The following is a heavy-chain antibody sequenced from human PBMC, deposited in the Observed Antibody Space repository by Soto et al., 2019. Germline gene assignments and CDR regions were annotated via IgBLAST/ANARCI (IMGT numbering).Heavy chain of an antibody. J-gene: IGHJ4*02. Sequence: QVHLVESGGGVVQPGGSLRLSCAASGFTFGNYGWHWVRKAPGKGLEWVAGISFDGSYKYYADSVKGRFTISRDNFKNTLHLQMNSLRTEDTAVYYCANFGAYIVDYWGQGTLVTVSS. CDR2: ISFDGSYK. CDR3: ANFGAYIVDY. D-gene: IGHD4-17*01. CDR1: GFTFGNYG. V-gene: IGHV3-30*18.